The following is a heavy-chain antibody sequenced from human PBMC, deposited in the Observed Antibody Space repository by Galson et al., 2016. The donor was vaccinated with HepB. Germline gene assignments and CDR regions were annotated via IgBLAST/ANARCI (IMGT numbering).Heavy chain of an antibody. J-gene: IGHJ4*02. Sequence: SLRLSCAVSGLTFSDAWMTWVRQAPGKGLEWVGHVKSKTHGGTTDYAAPVKDRFTISRDDSEDTVYLQMNSLKTEDTAVYFCTNFYSGYWGQGTLVTVSS. V-gene: IGHV3-15*01. CDR1: GLTFSDAW. D-gene: IGHD1-20*01. CDR2: VKSKTHGGTT. CDR3: TNFYSGY.